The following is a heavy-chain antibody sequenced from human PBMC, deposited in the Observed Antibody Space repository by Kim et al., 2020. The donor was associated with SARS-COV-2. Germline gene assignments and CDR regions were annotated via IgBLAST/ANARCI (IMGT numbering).Heavy chain of an antibody. CDR1: GASISGTKNY. CDR2: VDYAGRT. D-gene: IGHD1-26*01. J-gene: IGHJ4*02. Sequence: SETLSLTCTVSGASISGTKNYWGWIRQPPGKGLEWIGNVDYAGRTYYHPSLKSRLTIPVDMSMNQFSLKLRSVTAADTAMYYCARVVDSWGQGTLVTVSS. V-gene: IGHV4-39*07. CDR3: ARVVDS.